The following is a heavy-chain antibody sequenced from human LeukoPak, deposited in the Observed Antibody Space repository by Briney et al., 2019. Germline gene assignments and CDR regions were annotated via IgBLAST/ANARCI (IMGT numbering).Heavy chain of an antibody. Sequence: GASVKVSCKASGYTFTGYYMHWVRQAPGQGLEWMGWINPNSGGTNYAQKFQGWVTMTRDTSISTAYMELSRLRSDDTAVYYCAVAYCSGGSCYSLGYCGQGTLVNVSS. J-gene: IGHJ4*02. V-gene: IGHV1-2*04. CDR1: GYTFTGYY. CDR2: INPNSGGT. CDR3: AVAYCSGGSCYSLGY. D-gene: IGHD2-15*01.